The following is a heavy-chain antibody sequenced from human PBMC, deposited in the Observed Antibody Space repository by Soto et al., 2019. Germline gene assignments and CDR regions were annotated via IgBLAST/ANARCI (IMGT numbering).Heavy chain of an antibody. D-gene: IGHD6-19*01. V-gene: IGHV6-1*01. CDR1: GDSVSSNSAT. J-gene: IGHJ5*02. CDR3: ARDGGAVAGSPHYNWFDP. Sequence: QVQLQQSGPGLVKPSQTLSLTCGISGDSVSSNSATWNWIRQSPSRGLEWLGRTYYRSQWYSDYALSVKSRITINAHTSENQFSLQLNSLTPEDTAVYYCARDGGAVAGSPHYNWFDPWGQGTLVTVSS. CDR2: TYYRSQWYS.